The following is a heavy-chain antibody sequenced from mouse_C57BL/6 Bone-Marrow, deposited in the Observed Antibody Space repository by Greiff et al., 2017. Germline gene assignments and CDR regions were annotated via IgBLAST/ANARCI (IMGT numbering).Heavy chain of an antibody. CDR2: IDPSDSYT. Sequence: QVQLQQPGAELVKPGASVKLSCKASGYTFTSYWMQWVKQRPGQGLEWFGEIDPSDSYTNYNQKFKGKATLTVDTSSSTAYMQLSSLTSEDSAVYYCARCNYVSSYDAMDYWGQGTSVTVSS. CDR3: ARCNYVSSYDAMDY. V-gene: IGHV1-50*01. J-gene: IGHJ4*01. CDR1: GYTFTSYW. D-gene: IGHD1-1*01.